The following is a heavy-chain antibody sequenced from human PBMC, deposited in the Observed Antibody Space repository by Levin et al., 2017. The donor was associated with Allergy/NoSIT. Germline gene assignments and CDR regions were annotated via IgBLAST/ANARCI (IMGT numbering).Heavy chain of an antibody. V-gene: IGHV5-51*01. Sequence: GESLKISCKGSGYTFNTYWIGWVRQLPGKGLEWMGIICPGDSDTRYSPSFQGHVTISADKSISTTYLQWSSLEASDTAIYYCARQPLTAGIPTSGQGGTRFDYWGQGTLVTVSS. D-gene: IGHD1-1*01. CDR1: GYTFNTYW. CDR2: ICPGDSDT. CDR3: ARQPLTAGIPTSGQGGTRFDY. J-gene: IGHJ4*02.